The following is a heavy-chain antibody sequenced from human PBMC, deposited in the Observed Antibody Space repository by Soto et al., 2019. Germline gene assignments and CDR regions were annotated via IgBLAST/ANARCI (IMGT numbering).Heavy chain of an antibody. CDR2: IYSGGST. V-gene: IGHV3-53*01. Sequence: GSLRLSCAASGLTVSSNYMSWVRQAPGKGLEWVSVIYSGGSTYYADSVKGRFTISRDNSKNTLYLQMNSLRAEDTAVYYCARGSTPRYYSSSAHPLDYWGQGTLVTVSS. CDR3: ARGSTPRYYSSSAHPLDY. D-gene: IGHD6-13*01. J-gene: IGHJ4*02. CDR1: GLTVSSNY.